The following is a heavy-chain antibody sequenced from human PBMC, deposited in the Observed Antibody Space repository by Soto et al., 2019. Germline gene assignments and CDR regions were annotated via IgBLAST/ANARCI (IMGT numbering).Heavy chain of an antibody. CDR3: AGRDSSSSDYGMDV. CDR2: IDPSDSYT. J-gene: IGHJ6*02. D-gene: IGHD6-6*01. CDR1: GYSFTSYW. V-gene: IGHV5-10-1*01. Sequence: GESLKISCKGSGYSFTSYWISWVRQMPGKGLEWMGRIDPSDSYTNYSPSFQGHVTISADKSISTAYLQWSSLKASDTAMYYCAGRDSSSSDYGMDVWGQGTTVTVSS.